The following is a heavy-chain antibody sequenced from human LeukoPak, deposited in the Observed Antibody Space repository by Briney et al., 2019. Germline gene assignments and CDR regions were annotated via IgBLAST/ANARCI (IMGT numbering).Heavy chain of an antibody. CDR2: ISYGGST. J-gene: IGHJ4*02. D-gene: IGHD3-22*01. V-gene: IGHV4-39*01. CDR3: ARGPYDSSRD. CDR1: GGSISSNSNY. Sequence: SETLSLTCTVSGGSISSNSNYWAWIRQPPGRGLEGIGRISYGGSTYYSPSLERRVTISVDTSKNQFSLNLSSVTAADTAVYYCARGPYDSSRDWGQGTLVTVSS.